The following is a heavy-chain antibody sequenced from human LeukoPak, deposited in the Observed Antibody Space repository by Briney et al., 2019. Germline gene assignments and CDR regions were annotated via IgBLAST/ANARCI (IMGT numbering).Heavy chain of an antibody. Sequence: SVKVSCKASGGTFSSYAISWVRQAPGQGLEWMGRIIPILGIANYAQKFQGRVTITADNSTSTAYMELSSLRSEDTAVYYCASPPDYYDSSDDAFDIWGQGTMVTVSS. V-gene: IGHV1-69*04. CDR2: IIPILGIA. CDR1: GGTFSSYA. J-gene: IGHJ3*02. CDR3: ASPPDYYDSSDDAFDI. D-gene: IGHD3-22*01.